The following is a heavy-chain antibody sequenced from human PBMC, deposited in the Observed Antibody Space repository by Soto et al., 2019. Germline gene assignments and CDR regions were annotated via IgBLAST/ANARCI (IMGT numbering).Heavy chain of an antibody. CDR3: ARSVAVPGAHIDY. Sequence: SETLSLTCTVSRGSINNYYWTLIRQSPGKGLEWLGYVYYTGSTNYSPSLRSRVSISVDTSKNEFSLRLSSVTAADTAVYFCARSVAVPGAHIDYWGQGTQVTVSS. D-gene: IGHD6-19*01. CDR2: VYYTGST. J-gene: IGHJ4*02. CDR1: RGSINNYY. V-gene: IGHV4-59*01.